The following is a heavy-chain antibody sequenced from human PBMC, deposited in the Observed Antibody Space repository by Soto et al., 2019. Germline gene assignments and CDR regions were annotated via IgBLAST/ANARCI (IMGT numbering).Heavy chain of an antibody. J-gene: IGHJ4*02. D-gene: IGHD3-22*01. CDR3: ARESYYYDSSGYYHS. CDR2: IYYRGST. CDR1: GGSISSGDYY. Sequence: QVQLQESGPGLVKPSQTLSLTCTVSGGSISSGDYYWSWIRQPPGKCLEWIGYIYYRGSTYYNPSLQTPVTITVDTSKYQFSLKLSSVTAADTAVYYCARESYYYDSSGYYHSWGQGTLVSVSS. V-gene: IGHV4-30-4*01.